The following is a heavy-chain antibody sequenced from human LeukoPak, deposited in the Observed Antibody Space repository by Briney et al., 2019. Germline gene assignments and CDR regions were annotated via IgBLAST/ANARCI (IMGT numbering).Heavy chain of an antibody. D-gene: IGHD3-3*01. CDR3: ARGASHYDFWSGYSPRPYYYMDV. J-gene: IGHJ6*03. CDR2: IIPIFGTA. CDR1: GGTFSSYA. Sequence: SVKVSCKASGGTFSSYAISWGRQAPGQGLEWMGGIIPIFGTANYAQKFQGRVTITTDESTSTAYMELSSLRSEDTAVSYCARGASHYDFWSGYSPRPYYYMDVWGKGTTVTVSS. V-gene: IGHV1-69*05.